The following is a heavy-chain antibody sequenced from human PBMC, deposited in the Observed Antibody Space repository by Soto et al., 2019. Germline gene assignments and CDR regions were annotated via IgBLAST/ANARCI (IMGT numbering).Heavy chain of an antibody. CDR3: ARPRLDIFRAFDI. D-gene: IGHD2-15*01. CDR1: GYSFSSYW. Sequence: PGESLKISCKGSGYSFSSYWIGWVRQMPGKGLEWMGIIYPGDSDTRYSPSFQGQVTISADKSISTAYLQWSSLKASDTAMYYCARPRLDIFRAFDIWRQGTMVTVSS. V-gene: IGHV5-51*01. CDR2: IYPGDSDT. J-gene: IGHJ3*02.